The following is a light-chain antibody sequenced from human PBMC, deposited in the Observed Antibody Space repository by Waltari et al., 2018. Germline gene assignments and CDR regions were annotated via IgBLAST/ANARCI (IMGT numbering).Light chain of an antibody. CDR1: QGISNY. CDR2: AAS. CDR3: QKYNSAPRT. V-gene: IGKV1-27*01. Sequence: DIQMTQSPSSLSASVGDRVTITCRASQGISNYLAWYQQKPGKVPKLLIYAASTLKAGVPSRFSGSGAGTDVTLTISSLQPEDVATYYCQKYNSAPRTFGQGTKVEIK. J-gene: IGKJ1*01.